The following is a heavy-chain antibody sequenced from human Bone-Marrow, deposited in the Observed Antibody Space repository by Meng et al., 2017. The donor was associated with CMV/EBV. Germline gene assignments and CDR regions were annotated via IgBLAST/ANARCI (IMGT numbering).Heavy chain of an antibody. Sequence: GSLRLSCAVYGGSFSGYYWSWIRQPPGKGLEWIGEINHSGSTNYNPSLKSRVTISVDTSKHQFSLKLSSVTAADTAVYYCARVRFTGAFDIWGQATMVTVSS. V-gene: IGHV4-34*01. CDR1: GGSFSGYY. CDR3: ARVRFTGAFDI. D-gene: IGHD1-14*01. J-gene: IGHJ3*02. CDR2: INHSGST.